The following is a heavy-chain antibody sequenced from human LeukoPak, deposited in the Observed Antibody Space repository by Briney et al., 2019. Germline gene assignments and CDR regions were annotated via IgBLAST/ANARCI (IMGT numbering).Heavy chain of an antibody. V-gene: IGHV4-38-2*02. D-gene: IGHD6-13*01. Sequence: SETLSLTCTVSGYSISSGYYWGWIRQSPGKGLEWTGSIYNSGSTYYNPSLKSRVTISIDTSKNQFSLKLSSVTAADTAVYYCAREYRSSWYLNWFDPWGQGTLVTVSS. CDR1: GYSISSGYY. CDR3: AREYRSSWYLNWFDP. CDR2: IYNSGST. J-gene: IGHJ5*02.